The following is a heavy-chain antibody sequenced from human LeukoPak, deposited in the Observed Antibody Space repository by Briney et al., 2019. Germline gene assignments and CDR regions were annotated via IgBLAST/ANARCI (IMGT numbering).Heavy chain of an antibody. V-gene: IGHV1-18*01. CDR1: GYTFTSYG. CDR2: ISAYNGNT. Sequence: ASVKVSCKASGYTFTSYGISWVRQAPGQGLEWMGWISAYNGNTNYAQKLQGRVTMTTDTSTSTAYMELSSLRSEDTAVYYCAAESGSYLDAFNIWGQGTMVTVSS. D-gene: IGHD1-26*01. J-gene: IGHJ3*02. CDR3: AAESGSYLDAFNI.